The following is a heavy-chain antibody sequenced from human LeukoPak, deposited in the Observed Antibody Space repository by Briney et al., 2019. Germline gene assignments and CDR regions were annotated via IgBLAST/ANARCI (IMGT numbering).Heavy chain of an antibody. Sequence: PSETLSLTCTVSGGSISSYYWSWIRQPPGKGLEWIGYNHYSGSTNYNPSLKSRVTISVDTSKNQFSLKLSSVTAADTAVYYCAREDAMVRGVIWYWGQGTLVTVSS. D-gene: IGHD3-10*01. CDR1: GGSISSYY. J-gene: IGHJ4*02. CDR2: NHYSGST. V-gene: IGHV4-59*12. CDR3: AREDAMVRGVIWY.